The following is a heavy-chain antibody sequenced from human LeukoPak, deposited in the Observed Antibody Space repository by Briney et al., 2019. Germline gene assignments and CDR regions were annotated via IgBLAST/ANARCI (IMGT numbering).Heavy chain of an antibody. CDR2: ITNSGDGT. CDR1: GFVFGSLD. J-gene: IGHJ4*02. CDR3: AKDARRTSGWWFFDY. D-gene: IGHD6-19*01. Sequence: GGSLRLSCAASGFVFGSLDMGWVRQTPGKGLEWVSAITNSGDGTYYADSVKGRFTISRDNSKNTLFLQMNSLRAEDTAVYFCAKDARRTSGWWFFDYWGQGTLVTVSS. V-gene: IGHV3-23*01.